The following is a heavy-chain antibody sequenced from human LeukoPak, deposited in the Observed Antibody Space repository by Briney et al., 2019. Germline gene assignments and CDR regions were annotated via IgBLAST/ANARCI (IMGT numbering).Heavy chain of an antibody. CDR1: GGSFSSSNYN. Sequence: SETLSLTCTVSGGSFSSSNYNWGWIRQPPGKGLEWVGTIYYTGSTYYNPSLKSRVTISVDTSKKHFSLKLNSVTAADTAVYYCARDQGTIILGYFDYWGQGTLVTVSS. CDR2: IYYTGST. CDR3: ARDQGTIILGYFDY. J-gene: IGHJ4*02. V-gene: IGHV4-39*07. D-gene: IGHD5-12*01.